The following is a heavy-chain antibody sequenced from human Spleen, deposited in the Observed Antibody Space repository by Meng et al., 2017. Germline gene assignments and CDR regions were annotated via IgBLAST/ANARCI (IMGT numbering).Heavy chain of an antibody. CDR2: ISSGGSTI. D-gene: IGHD3-3*01. J-gene: IGHJ6*02. Sequence: GESLKISCAASGFTFSSYEMNWVRQAPGKGLEWLSYISSGGSTIYYADSVKGRFTISRDNAKNSLYLQMNSLRAADTAVYYCARGYYDFWSGYSTYLLSYYYYGMDVWGQGTTVTVSS. CDR1: GFTFSSYE. CDR3: ARGYYDFWSGYSTYLLSYYYYGMDV. V-gene: IGHV3-48*03.